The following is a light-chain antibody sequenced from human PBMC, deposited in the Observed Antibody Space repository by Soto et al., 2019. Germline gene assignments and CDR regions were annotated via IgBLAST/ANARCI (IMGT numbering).Light chain of an antibody. CDR1: SSDVGGYNY. CDR2: EVS. V-gene: IGLV2-14*01. J-gene: IGLJ3*02. CDR3: TSYTTSSTHWV. Sequence: QSVLTQPASVSGSPGQSITISCTGTSSDVGGYNYVSWYQQHPGKAPKLMIYEVSNRPSGVSNRFSGSKSGNTASLTISGLQAEDEAGYYCTSYTTSSTHWVFGGGTKVTVL.